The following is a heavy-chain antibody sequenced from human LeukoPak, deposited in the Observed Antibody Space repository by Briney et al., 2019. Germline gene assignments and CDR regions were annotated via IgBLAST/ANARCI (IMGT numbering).Heavy chain of an antibody. D-gene: IGHD3-10*01. CDR2: IWYDGSNK. CDR1: GFTFSSYG. Sequence: GGSLRLSCAASGFTFSSYGMHWDRQAPGKGLEWVAVIWYDGSNKYYADSVKGRFTISRDNSKNTLYLQMNSLRAEDTAVYYCAREYYYGSGNDYWGQGTLVTVSS. CDR3: AREYYYGSGNDY. J-gene: IGHJ4*02. V-gene: IGHV3-33*01.